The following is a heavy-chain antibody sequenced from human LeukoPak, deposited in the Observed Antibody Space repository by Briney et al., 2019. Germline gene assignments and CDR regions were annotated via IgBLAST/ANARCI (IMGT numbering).Heavy chain of an antibody. CDR3: ARDLVTVTKGFDI. V-gene: IGHV4-59*11. CDR2: ISYIGST. CDR1: DDSFSSHY. J-gene: IGHJ3*02. D-gene: IGHD4-17*01. Sequence: PSETLSPTCAVSDDSFSSHYWTWIRQPPGKGLEWIGYISYIGSTNYNPSLKSRVTIPIDTSKNQFSLKLSSVTAADTAVYYCARDLVTVTKGFDIWGQGTMVSVSS.